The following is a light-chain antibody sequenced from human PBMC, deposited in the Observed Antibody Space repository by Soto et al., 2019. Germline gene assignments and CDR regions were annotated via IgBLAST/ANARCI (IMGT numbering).Light chain of an antibody. CDR2: GAS. CDR3: QQYRSSPPEFT. V-gene: IGKV3-20*01. CDR1: QTISSNY. J-gene: IGKJ3*01. Sequence: EIVLTQSPGTLSLFAGERATLSCRASQTISSNYLAWYQQKPGQAPRLLIFGASYRATGIPDRFSGSGSGTDFTFTISRLEPEDFAVYYCQQYRSSPPEFTFGPGTKVDIK.